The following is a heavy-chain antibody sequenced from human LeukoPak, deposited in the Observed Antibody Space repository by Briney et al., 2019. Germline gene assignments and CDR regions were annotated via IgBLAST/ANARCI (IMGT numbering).Heavy chain of an antibody. J-gene: IGHJ4*02. D-gene: IGHD3-3*01. CDR1: GFTFSSYA. CDR3: AKRGGGYDFWSDYYPPFDY. CDR2: ISYDGSNK. V-gene: IGHV3-30-3*02. Sequence: GGSLRLSCAASGFTFSSYAMHWVRQAPGKGLEWVAVISYDGSNKYYADSVKGRFTISRDNSKNTLYLQMNSLRAEDTAVYYCAKRGGGYDFWSDYYPPFDYWGQGTLVTVSS.